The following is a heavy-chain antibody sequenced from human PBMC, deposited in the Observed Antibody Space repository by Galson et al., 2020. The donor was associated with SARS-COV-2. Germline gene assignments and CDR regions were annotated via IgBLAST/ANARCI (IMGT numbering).Heavy chain of an antibody. D-gene: IGHD3-22*01. CDR2: IYYSGST. J-gene: IGHJ4*02. CDR1: GGSISSYY. Sequence: SETLSLTCTVSGGSISSYYWSWIRQPPGKGLEWIGYIYYSGSTNYNPSLKSRVTISVDTSKNQFSLKLSSVTAADTAVYYCARLDPYYDSSPFDYWGQGTLVTVSS. V-gene: IGHV4-59*08. CDR3: ARLDPYYDSSPFDY.